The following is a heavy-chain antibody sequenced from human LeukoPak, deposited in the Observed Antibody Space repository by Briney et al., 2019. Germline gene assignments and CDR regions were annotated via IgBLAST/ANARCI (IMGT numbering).Heavy chain of an antibody. V-gene: IGHV3-30*18. CDR3: AKGYYDSDDYYYFFDY. CDR2: ISYDGSNK. CDR1: GFTFSSYG. Sequence: PGRSLRLSCAASGFTFSSYGMNWVRQAPGKGLEWVAVISYDGSNKYYADSVKGRFTISRDNSKNTLYLQMNSLRAEETAVYYCAKGYYDSDDYYYFFDYWGQGTLVTVSS. D-gene: IGHD3-22*01. J-gene: IGHJ4*02.